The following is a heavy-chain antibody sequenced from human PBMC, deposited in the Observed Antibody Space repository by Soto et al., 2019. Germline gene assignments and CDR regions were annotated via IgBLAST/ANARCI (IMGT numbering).Heavy chain of an antibody. CDR3: AREGASEYYGSGSYYTDYYYGMDV. Sequence: ASVKVSCKASGYTFTSYAMHWVRQAPGQRLEWMGWINAGNGNTKYSQKFQGRVTITRDTSASTAYMELSSLRSEDTAVYYCAREGASEYYGSGSYYTDYYYGMDVWGQGTTVTVSS. V-gene: IGHV1-3*01. D-gene: IGHD3-10*01. CDR2: INAGNGNT. J-gene: IGHJ6*02. CDR1: GYTFTSYA.